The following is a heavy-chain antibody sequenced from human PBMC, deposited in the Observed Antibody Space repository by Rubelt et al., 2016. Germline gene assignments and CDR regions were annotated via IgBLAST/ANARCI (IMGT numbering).Heavy chain of an antibody. D-gene: IGHD3-22*01. V-gene: IGHV4-31*03. CDR1: GGSISSGGYY. CDR2: IYYSGST. CDR3: ARCGSSGYYPGTFDI. J-gene: IGHJ3*02. Sequence: QVQLQESGPGLVKPSQTLSLTCTVSGGSISSGGYYWSWIRQHPGKGLEWIGYIYYSGSTYYNPYRKGRVSVSVDTSKNQFSLKLSSVTAADTAVYYCARCGSSGYYPGTFDIWGQGTMVTVSS.